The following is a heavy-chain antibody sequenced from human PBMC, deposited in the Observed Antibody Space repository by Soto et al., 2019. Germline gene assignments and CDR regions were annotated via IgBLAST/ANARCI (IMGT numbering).Heavy chain of an antibody. CDR2: IYSGGST. J-gene: IGHJ3*02. CDR1: GFTVSSNY. CDR3: AKGHYDYVWGSYRPIDI. V-gene: IGHV3-53*01. Sequence: RRLSCAASGFTVSSNYMSWVRQAPGKGLEWVSVIYSGGSTYYADSVEGRFTISRDNSKNTLYLQMNSLRAEDTAVYYCAKGHYDYVWGSYRPIDIWGQGTMVTV. D-gene: IGHD3-16*02.